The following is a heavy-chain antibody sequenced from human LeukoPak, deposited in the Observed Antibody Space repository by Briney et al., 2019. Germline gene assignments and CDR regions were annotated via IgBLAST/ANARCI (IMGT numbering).Heavy chain of an antibody. CDR2: INWNGGST. D-gene: IGHD6-19*01. Sequence: GGSLRLSCAVSGFTFDDYGMSWVRQAPGKGLEWVSGINWNGGSTGYADSVKGRFTISRDNAKNSLYLQMNSLRAEDTALYYCARPHSSGWYGAFDIWGQGTMVTVSS. CDR3: ARPHSSGWYGAFDI. CDR1: GFTFDDYG. V-gene: IGHV3-20*04. J-gene: IGHJ3*02.